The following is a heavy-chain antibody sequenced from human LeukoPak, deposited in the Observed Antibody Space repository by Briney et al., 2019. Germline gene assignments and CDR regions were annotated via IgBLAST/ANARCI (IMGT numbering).Heavy chain of an antibody. CDR1: GGSVSSGTYY. CDR2: IYYTGNT. V-gene: IGHV4-30-4*01. D-gene: IGHD3-22*01. J-gene: IGHJ4*02. CDR3: ASSPYDSSGCIDY. Sequence: SETLSLTCTVSGGSVSSGTYYWSWIRQPPGKGLEWIGHIYYTGNTHYVPTLKSRVTISVDTSKNQFSLKLSSVTAADTAVYYCASSPYDSSGCIDYWGQGTLVTVSS.